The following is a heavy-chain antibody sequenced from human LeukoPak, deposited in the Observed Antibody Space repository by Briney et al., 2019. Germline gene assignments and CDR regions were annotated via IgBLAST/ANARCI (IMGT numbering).Heavy chain of an antibody. CDR3: AKDDGWLCFGD. CDR2: ISPSGDIT. J-gene: IGHJ4*02. Sequence: GGSLRLSCAASGFTFRQHGMNWVRQAPGKGLEWVSGISPSGDITYYADSVNGRFTISRDNTRTTLYLHMHSLTADDTAVYYCAKDDGWLCFGDWSQGTLVTVSS. V-gene: IGHV3-23*01. D-gene: IGHD3-10*01. CDR1: GFTFRQHG.